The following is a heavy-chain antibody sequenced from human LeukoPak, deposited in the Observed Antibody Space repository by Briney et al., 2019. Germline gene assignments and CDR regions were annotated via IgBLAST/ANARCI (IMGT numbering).Heavy chain of an antibody. Sequence: TWIRQAPGKGLEWVSYISSSSSTIYYADSVKGRFIISRDNAKNSLYLQMNSLRDEDTAMYYCARDLAVSDYWGQGTLVTVSS. CDR2: ISSSSSTI. D-gene: IGHD2-8*02. CDR3: ARDLAVSDY. J-gene: IGHJ4*02. V-gene: IGHV3-48*02.